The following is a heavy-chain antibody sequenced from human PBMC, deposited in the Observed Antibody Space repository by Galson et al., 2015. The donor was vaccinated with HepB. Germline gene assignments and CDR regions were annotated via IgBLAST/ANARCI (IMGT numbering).Heavy chain of an antibody. V-gene: IGHV1-2*02. CDR3: ASFGDYPEFPY. Sequence: SVKVSCKASGYTFTGHYIHWVRQAPGQGLEWMGWINPNSGGTNYAQKFQDRVTMTRDTSISTAYMELNRLRSDDTALYYCASFGDYPEFPYWGQGTLVTVSS. CDR2: INPNSGGT. CDR1: GYTFTGHY. D-gene: IGHD4-17*01. J-gene: IGHJ4*02.